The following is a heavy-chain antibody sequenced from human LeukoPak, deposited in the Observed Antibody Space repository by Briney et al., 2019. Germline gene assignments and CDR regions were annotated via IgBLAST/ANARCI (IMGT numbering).Heavy chain of an antibody. CDR3: ATSGPTADRRGYYFGMDV. D-gene: IGHD3-3*01. CDR1: GDSVFSNIGV. J-gene: IGHJ6*02. V-gene: IGHV6-1*01. CDR2: TYYRSQWYY. Sequence: SQTLSLTCAISGDSVFSNIGVWIWIRQSPSRGLEWLGRTYYRSQWYYDYAEFVRSRITIKPDTSKNQFSLQLNSMTPEDAAVYYCATSGPTADRRGYYFGMDVWGQGTTVTVSS.